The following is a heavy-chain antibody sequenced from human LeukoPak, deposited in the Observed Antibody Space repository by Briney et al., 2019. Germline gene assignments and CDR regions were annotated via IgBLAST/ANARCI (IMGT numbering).Heavy chain of an antibody. CDR2: IVDSGGNT. CDR3: AKGWRGSSSYYFDY. Sequence: GGSLRLSCAASGFTFSSYSMNWVRQAPGKGLEWVSVIVDSGGNTYYADSVKGRFTISRDNSKNTLYLQMNSLRAEDTAVYYCAKGWRGSSSYYFDYWGQGTLVTVSS. J-gene: IGHJ4*02. D-gene: IGHD6-6*01. CDR1: GFTFSSYS. V-gene: IGHV3-23*01.